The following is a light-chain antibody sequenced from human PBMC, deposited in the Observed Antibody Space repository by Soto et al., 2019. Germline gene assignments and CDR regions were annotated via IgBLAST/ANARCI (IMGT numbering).Light chain of an antibody. V-gene: IGKV3-20*01. CDR1: QSVRGNS. Sequence: ESVLTQSPGTLSLSPGERATLSCRASQSVRGNSLAWYQHKSGRAPRLLIYGASNRPGGIPDKFSGSGSGTDFTLTISSLEPDDFAVYYCQQYGSSPYTFGQGTTLEIK. J-gene: IGKJ2*01. CDR3: QQYGSSPYT. CDR2: GAS.